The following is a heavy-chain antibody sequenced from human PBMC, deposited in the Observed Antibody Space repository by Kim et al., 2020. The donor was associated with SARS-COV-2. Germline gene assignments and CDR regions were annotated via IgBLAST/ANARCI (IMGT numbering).Heavy chain of an antibody. CDR3: ARFGYDSSGYHKTNWFDP. Sequence: SETLSLTCTVSGGSISSYYWSWIRQPPGKGLEWIGYIYYSGSTNYNPSLKSRVTISVDTSKNQFSLKLSSVTAADTAVYYCARFGYDSSGYHKTNWFDP. J-gene: IGHJ5*02. CDR2: IYYSGST. V-gene: IGHV4-59*08. D-gene: IGHD3-22*01. CDR1: GGSISSYY.